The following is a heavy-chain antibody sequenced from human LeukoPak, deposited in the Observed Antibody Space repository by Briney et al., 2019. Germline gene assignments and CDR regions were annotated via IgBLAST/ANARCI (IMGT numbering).Heavy chain of an antibody. V-gene: IGHV4-59*08. J-gene: IGHJ4*02. D-gene: IGHD6-13*01. CDR1: GGSVTSYY. CDR3: ATTGATSPSSASWFNIEY. Sequence: SETLSLTCTVSGGSVTSYYCNWVRQPPGRGLEWIGYIYYSGGTNYNPSLESQVTISLDTAKNQFSLKLRSVTAEDTAVYYCATTGATSPSSASWFNIEYWGQGTLVPVSS. CDR2: IYYSGGT.